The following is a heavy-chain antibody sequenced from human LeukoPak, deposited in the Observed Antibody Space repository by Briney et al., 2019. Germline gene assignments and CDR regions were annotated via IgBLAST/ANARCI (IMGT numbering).Heavy chain of an antibody. J-gene: IGHJ2*01. CDR1: GFTLSKHG. Sequence: GTSLRLSCAASGFTLSKHGMHWVRQAPGKGLEWVAVVCYDGSNKYYAESVRGRFTISKDNSKNTLYLQMNSLRAEDTAVYYCTRDRSSTYFDFWGRGTPVTVSS. CDR2: VCYDGSNK. D-gene: IGHD2-15*01. V-gene: IGHV3-33*01. CDR3: TRDRSSTYFDF.